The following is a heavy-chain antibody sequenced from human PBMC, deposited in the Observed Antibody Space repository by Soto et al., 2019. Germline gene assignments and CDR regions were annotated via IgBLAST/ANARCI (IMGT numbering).Heavy chain of an antibody. CDR3: ARDAAILTGSDAFDI. Sequence: QVQLVESGGGLVKPGGSLRLSCAASGFTFSDYYMSWIRQAPGKGLEWVSYISSSRSYTNYADSVKGRFTISRDNAKNSLYLQMNSLRAEDTAVYYCARDAAILTGSDAFDIWGQGTMVTVSS. CDR1: GFTFSDYY. D-gene: IGHD3-9*01. J-gene: IGHJ3*02. V-gene: IGHV3-11*05. CDR2: ISSSRSYT.